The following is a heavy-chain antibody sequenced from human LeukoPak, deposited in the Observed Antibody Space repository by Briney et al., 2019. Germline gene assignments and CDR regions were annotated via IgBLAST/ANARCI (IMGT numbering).Heavy chain of an antibody. CDR1: GFTFSRYW. V-gene: IGHV3-74*01. D-gene: IGHD5-18*01. CDR3: AREGLGYSYGY. J-gene: IGHJ4*02. Sequence: GGSLRLSCAASGFTFSRYWMHWVRQAPGKGLVWVSRVHSDGSSTYYADSVKGRSTISRDNAKNTLYLQMNSLRAEDTAVYYCAREGLGYSYGYWGQGTLVTVSS. CDR2: VHSDGSST.